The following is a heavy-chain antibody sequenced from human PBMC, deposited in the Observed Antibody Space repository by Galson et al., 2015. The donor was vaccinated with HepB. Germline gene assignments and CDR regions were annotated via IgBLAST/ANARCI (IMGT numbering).Heavy chain of an antibody. CDR2: MNPNSGNT. CDR1: GYTFTSYD. CDR3: ARGFRGAGVQGHKLTQPNYYYYYMDV. J-gene: IGHJ6*03. V-gene: IGHV1-8*01. Sequence: SVKVSCKASGYTFTSYDINWVRQATGQGLEWMGWMNPNSGNTGYAQKFQGRVTMTRNTSISTAYMELSSLRSEDTAVYYCARGFRGAGVQGHKLTQPNYYYYYMDVWGKGTTVTVSS. D-gene: IGHD3-10*01.